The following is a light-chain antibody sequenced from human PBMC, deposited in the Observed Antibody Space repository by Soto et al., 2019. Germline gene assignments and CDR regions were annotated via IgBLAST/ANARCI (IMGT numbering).Light chain of an antibody. V-gene: IGKV3-20*01. CDR2: GAS. J-gene: IGKJ1*01. Sequence: EIVLTQSPVTLSLSPLERATLSCRASQSVGSSYLAWYLQKPGQAPRLLIYGASDRATGIPDRFSGSGSGTDFTLIISRLEPEDFAVYYCQQYGNSPWTFGQGTKVDIK. CDR1: QSVGSSY. CDR3: QQYGNSPWT.